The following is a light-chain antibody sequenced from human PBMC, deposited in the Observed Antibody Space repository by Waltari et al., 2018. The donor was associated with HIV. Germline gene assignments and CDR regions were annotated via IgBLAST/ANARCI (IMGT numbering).Light chain of an antibody. CDR3: QSYDGSLGGYV. V-gene: IGLV1-40*01. CDR2: GHR. J-gene: IGLJ1*01. Sequence: SVLTQPPSVSGAPGQRVTISCPGTISNIGAGYDVHWYQQLPGTAPKLLLFGHRNRPSGVPDRFSGSKSGTSASLASTGLQAEDEADYYCQSYDGSLGGYVFGTGTAVTVL. CDR1: ISNIGAGYD.